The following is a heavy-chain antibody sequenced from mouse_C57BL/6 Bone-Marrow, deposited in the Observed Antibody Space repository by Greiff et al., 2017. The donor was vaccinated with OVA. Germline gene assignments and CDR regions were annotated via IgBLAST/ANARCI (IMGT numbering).Heavy chain of an antibody. CDR3: ARIVSNYFYYAMDY. J-gene: IGHJ4*01. Sequence: QVTLKESGPGILQPSQTLSLTCSFSGFSLSTFGMGVGWIRQPSGKGLEWLAHIWWDDDKYYNPALKSRLTISKDTSKNQVFLKIANVDTAETATYYCARIVSNYFYYAMDYWGQGTSVTVSS. D-gene: IGHD2-5*01. CDR1: GFSLSTFGMG. V-gene: IGHV8-8*01. CDR2: IWWDDDK.